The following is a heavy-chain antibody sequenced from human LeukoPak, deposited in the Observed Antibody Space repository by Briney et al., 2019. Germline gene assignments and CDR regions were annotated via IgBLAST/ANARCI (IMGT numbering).Heavy chain of an antibody. CDR1: GFTFSNAW. V-gene: IGHV3-15*01. CDR2: IKSKTAGGTT. CDR3: TTGESIVGTTIHVRWAD. Sequence: GGSLRLSCEASGFTFSNAWMTWVRQAPGKGLEWVGRIKSKTAGGTTDYAAPVKGRFSISRDDSKNTLYLQMNSLKTEDTAVYYCTTGESIVGTTIHVRWADWGQGTLVTVSS. J-gene: IGHJ4*02. D-gene: IGHD1-26*01.